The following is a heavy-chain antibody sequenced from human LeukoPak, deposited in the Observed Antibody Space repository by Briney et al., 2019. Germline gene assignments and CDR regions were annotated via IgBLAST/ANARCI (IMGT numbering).Heavy chain of an antibody. CDR3: AKDFQLNPVYFDH. CDR1: GFTFSSYA. CDR2: ISASGAGT. Sequence: GGSLRLSCAASGFTFSSYAMNWVRRAPGKGLEWVSGISASGAGTYYADSVKGRFTISRDNSKNTLYLQMNSLRAEDTAVYYCAKDFQLNPVYFDHWGQGTLVTVPS. D-gene: IGHD2-2*01. J-gene: IGHJ4*02. V-gene: IGHV3-23*01.